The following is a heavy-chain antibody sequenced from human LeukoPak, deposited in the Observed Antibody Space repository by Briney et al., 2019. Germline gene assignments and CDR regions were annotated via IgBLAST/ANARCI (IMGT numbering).Heavy chain of an antibody. V-gene: IGHV4-59*11. Sequence: PSETLSLTCTVSGVSISSHYWSWIRQPPGKGLEWIGYIYYSGSTNYNPSLKSRVTISVDTSKNQFSLKLSSVTAADTAVYYCAGTSGYAGYYYYYYMDVWGKGTTVTVSS. D-gene: IGHD3-22*01. CDR2: IYYSGST. CDR3: AGTSGYAGYYYYYYMDV. J-gene: IGHJ6*03. CDR1: GVSISSHY.